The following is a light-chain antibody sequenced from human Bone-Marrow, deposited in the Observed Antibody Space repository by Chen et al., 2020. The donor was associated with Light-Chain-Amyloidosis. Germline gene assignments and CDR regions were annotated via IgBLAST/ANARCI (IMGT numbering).Light chain of an antibody. J-gene: IGKJ1*01. CDR2: DTS. Sequence: VLTQSPATLSLSPGEGATLSCRTSQSVGAYLAWYQQRPGQAPRLLIYDTSNRATGIPARFSGSGSETDFTLTISSLESEDFVVYYCQQGATWPWTFGHGTKVEIK. CDR3: QQGATWPWT. V-gene: IGKV3-11*01. CDR1: QSVGAY.